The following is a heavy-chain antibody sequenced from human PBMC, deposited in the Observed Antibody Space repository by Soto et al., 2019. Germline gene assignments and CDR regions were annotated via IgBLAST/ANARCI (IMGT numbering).Heavy chain of an antibody. D-gene: IGHD2-2*02. CDR1: GGSFSGYY. CDR3: AGHTSCHNCFDS. J-gene: IGHJ5*01. CDR2: INHSGST. V-gene: IGHV4-34*01. Sequence: PSETLSLTCAVYGGSFSGYYWSWIRQPPGKGLEWIGEINHSGSTNYNPSLKSRVTISVDTPKNKFSLTLNSVTAADTALYYCAGHTSCHNCFDSWGQGTLVTVSS.